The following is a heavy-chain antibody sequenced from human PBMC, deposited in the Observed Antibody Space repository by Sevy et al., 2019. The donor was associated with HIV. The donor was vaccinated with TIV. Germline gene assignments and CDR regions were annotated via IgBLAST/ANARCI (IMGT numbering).Heavy chain of an antibody. V-gene: IGHV3-30*18. CDR3: AKDAFRYCTNGVCYDYYYYYGMDV. J-gene: IGHJ6*02. CDR1: GFTFSSYG. CDR2: ISYDGSNK. D-gene: IGHD2-8*01. Sequence: GGSLRLSCAASGFTFSSYGMHWVRQAPGKGLEWVAVISYDGSNKYYADSVKGRFTISKENSMNTLYLKMNSLRAEDTAVYYCAKDAFRYCTNGVCYDYYYYYGMDVWGQGTTVTVSS.